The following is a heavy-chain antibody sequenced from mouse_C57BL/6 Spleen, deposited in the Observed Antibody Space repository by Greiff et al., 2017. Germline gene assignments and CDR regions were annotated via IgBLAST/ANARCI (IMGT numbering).Heavy chain of an antibody. V-gene: IGHV1-26*01. J-gene: IGHJ4*01. CDR3: ARHSLGGDY. D-gene: IGHD3-1*01. CDR1: GYTFTDYY. Sequence: EVQLQQSGPELVKPGASVKISCKASGYTFTDYYMNWVKQSHGKSLEWIGDINPNNGGTSYNQKFKGKATLTVDKSSSTAYMELRSLTSEDSAVYYCARHSLGGDYWGQGTSVTVSS. CDR2: INPNNGGT.